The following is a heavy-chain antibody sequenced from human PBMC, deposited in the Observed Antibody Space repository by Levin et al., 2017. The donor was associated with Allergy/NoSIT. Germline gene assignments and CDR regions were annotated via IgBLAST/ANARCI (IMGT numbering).Heavy chain of an antibody. V-gene: IGHV3-21*01. D-gene: IGHD3-16*01. Sequence: GGSLRLSCVASGLTFTTYSMNWVRQAPGKGLEWVSSISITSRYIYDADSVKGRFTISRDNAKNSLYLQMNSLRVEDTAVYYCATSPRDDNDYDRTFDYWGQGTLVTVSS. CDR2: ISITSRYI. CDR3: ATSPRDDNDYDRTFDY. J-gene: IGHJ4*02. CDR1: GLTFTTYS.